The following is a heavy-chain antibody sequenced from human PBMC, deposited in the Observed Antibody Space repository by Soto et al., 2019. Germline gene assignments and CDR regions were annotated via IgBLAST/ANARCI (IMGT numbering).Heavy chain of an antibody. J-gene: IGHJ3*02. CDR2: IKSKTDGGTT. Sequence: PGGSLRLSCAPSGFPFSNAWMIWVRQAPGKGLEGGGRIKSKTDGGTTDYAAPVKGRFTISRDDSKNTLYLQMNSLKTEDTAVYYCTTDRNYDSSGSYDYFDAFHIRGQGTMVTVAS. CDR3: TTDRNYDSSGSYDYFDAFHI. V-gene: IGHV3-15*01. CDR1: GFPFSNAW. D-gene: IGHD3-22*01.